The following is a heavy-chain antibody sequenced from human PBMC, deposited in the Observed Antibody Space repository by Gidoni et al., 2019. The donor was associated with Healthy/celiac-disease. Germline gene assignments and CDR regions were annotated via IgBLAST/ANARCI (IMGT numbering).Heavy chain of an antibody. CDR2: IYHSGST. V-gene: IGHV4-4*02. CDR1: GGSISRSNW. D-gene: IGHD2-2*02. J-gene: IGHJ6*02. CDR3: ARREGLYCSSTSCYIGGTDYYYGMDV. Sequence: QVQLQESGPGLVKPSGTLSLTCAVSGGSISRSNWWSWVRQPPGKGLEWIGEIYHSGSTNYNPSLKSRVTISVDKSKNQFSLKLSSVTAADTAVYYCARREGLYCSSTSCYIGGTDYYYGMDVWGQGTTVTVSS.